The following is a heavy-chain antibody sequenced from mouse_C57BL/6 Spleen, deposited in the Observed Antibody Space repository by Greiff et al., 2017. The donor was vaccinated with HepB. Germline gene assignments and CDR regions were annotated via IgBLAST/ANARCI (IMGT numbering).Heavy chain of an antibody. J-gene: IGHJ4*01. CDR2: INPYNGGT. Sequence: EVKLVESGPVLVKPGASVKMSCKASGYTFTDYYMNWVKQSHGKSLEWIGVINPYNGGTSYNQKFKGKATLTVDKSSSTAYMELNSLTSEDSAVYYCARGRASLYAMDYWGQGTSVTVSS. V-gene: IGHV1-19*01. CDR3: ARGRASLYAMDY. CDR1: GYTFTDYY.